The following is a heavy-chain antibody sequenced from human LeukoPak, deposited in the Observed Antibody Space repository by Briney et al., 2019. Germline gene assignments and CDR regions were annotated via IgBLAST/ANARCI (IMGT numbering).Heavy chain of an antibody. CDR2: INHSGST. D-gene: IGHD1-1*01. Sequence: PSETLSLTCAVYGGSFSGYYWSWIRQPPGKGLEWIGEINHSGSTNYNPSLKSRVTISVDTSKNQFSLKLSSVTAADTAVYYCARGPFPLNVAIQRYYFDYWGQGTLVTVSS. CDR1: GGSFSGYY. CDR3: ARGPFPLNVAIQRYYFDY. V-gene: IGHV4-34*01. J-gene: IGHJ4*02.